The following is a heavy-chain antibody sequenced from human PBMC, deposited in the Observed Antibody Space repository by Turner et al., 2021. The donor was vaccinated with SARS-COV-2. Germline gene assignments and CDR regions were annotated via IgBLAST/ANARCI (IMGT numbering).Heavy chain of an antibody. CDR2: ISYEGSDT. D-gene: IGHD1-1*01. J-gene: IGHJ4*02. CDR1: GFSFNRYS. Sequence: QVQLVESGGGAVQPGRSLRISCAASGFSFNRYSMLWFRQAPGKGLEWLAVISYEGSDTYYADSVRGRFTVSRDNAKSTLFLQMNSLRAEDTGLYYCARLPVSTTSSLDYWGQGTLVTVSS. CDR3: ARLPVSTTSSLDY. V-gene: IGHV3-30-3*01.